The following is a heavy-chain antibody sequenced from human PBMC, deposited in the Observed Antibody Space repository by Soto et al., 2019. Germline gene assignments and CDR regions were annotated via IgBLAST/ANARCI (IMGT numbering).Heavy chain of an antibody. J-gene: IGHJ6*02. D-gene: IGHD3-3*01. V-gene: IGHV3-15*07. CDR3: TTTFWSGYYSTYYYYGMDV. CDR1: GFTFSNAW. Sequence: GGSLRLSCAASGFTFSNAWMNWVRQAPGKGLEWVGRIKSKTDGGTTDYAAPVKGRFTISRDDSKNTLYLQMNSLKTEDTAVYYCTTTFWSGYYSTYYYYGMDVWGQGTTVTVSS. CDR2: IKSKTDGGTT.